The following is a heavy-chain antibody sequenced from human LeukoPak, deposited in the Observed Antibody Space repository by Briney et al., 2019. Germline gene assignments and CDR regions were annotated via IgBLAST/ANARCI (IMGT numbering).Heavy chain of an antibody. CDR2: ISSSSSYI. D-gene: IGHD3-22*01. Sequence: GGSLRLSCAASGFTFSHYSMNWVRQAPGKGLEWVSSISSSSSYIYYADSVKGRFTISRDNSKNTLYLQMNSLRAEDTAVYYCATITNYYDSSGYYPPYFQHWGQGTLVTVSS. CDR3: ATITNYYDSSGYYPPYFQH. J-gene: IGHJ1*01. CDR1: GFTFSHYS. V-gene: IGHV3-21*04.